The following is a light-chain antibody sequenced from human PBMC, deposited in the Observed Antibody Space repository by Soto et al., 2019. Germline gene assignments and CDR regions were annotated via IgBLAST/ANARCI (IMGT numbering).Light chain of an antibody. CDR1: SSDVGGYKY. J-gene: IGLJ3*02. V-gene: IGLV2-8*01. Sequence: QSALTQPPSASGSPGQSVTISCTGTSSDVGGYKYVSWYQQHPGKAPKLMIYEVSNRPPGVPDRFSGSKSGNTASLTVSGLQAEDEADYYCSSYAGSNNLLFGGGTKLTVL. CDR2: EVS. CDR3: SSYAGSNNLL.